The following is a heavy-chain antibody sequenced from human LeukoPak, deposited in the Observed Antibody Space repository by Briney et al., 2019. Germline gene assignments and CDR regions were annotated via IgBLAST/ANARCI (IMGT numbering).Heavy chain of an antibody. D-gene: IGHD3-10*01. V-gene: IGHV4-59*05. CDR2: IYYSGST. CDR3: ARLEGRGGFDY. J-gene: IGHJ4*02. Sequence: SETLSLTCTVSGGSISNYFWTWIRQPPGKGLEWIGSIYYSGSTYYKPSLKSRVTISVDTSKNQFSLKLSSVTAADSAVYYCARLEGRGGFDYWGQGTLVTVSS. CDR1: GGSISNYF.